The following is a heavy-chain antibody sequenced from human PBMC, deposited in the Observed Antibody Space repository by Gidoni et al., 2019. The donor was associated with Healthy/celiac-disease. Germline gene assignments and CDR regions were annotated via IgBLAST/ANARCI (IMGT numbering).Heavy chain of an antibody. Sequence: EVQLVESGGGLVKPGGSLRLSCAASGFTFSSYSMNWVRQAQGKGLEWVSSISSSSSYIYYADSVKGRFTISRDNAKNSLYLQMNSLRAEDTAVYYCARDHRRTLNLDYWGQGTLVTVSS. CDR2: ISSSSSYI. J-gene: IGHJ4*02. V-gene: IGHV3-21*01. CDR1: GFTFSSYS. CDR3: ARDHRRTLNLDY.